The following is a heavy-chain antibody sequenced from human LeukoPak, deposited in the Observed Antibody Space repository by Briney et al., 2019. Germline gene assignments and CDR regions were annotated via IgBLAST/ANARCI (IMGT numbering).Heavy chain of an antibody. CDR3: ARGNSITIFGVGLDAFDI. CDR1: GGSISSGSYY. V-gene: IGHV4-61*02. CDR2: IYTSGST. D-gene: IGHD3-3*01. Sequence: SQTLSLTCTVSGGSISSGSYYWSWIRQPAGKGLEWIGRIYTSGSTNYNPSLKSRVTISVDTSKNQFSLKLSFVTAADTAVYYCARGNSITIFGVGLDAFDIWGQGTMVTVSS. J-gene: IGHJ3*02.